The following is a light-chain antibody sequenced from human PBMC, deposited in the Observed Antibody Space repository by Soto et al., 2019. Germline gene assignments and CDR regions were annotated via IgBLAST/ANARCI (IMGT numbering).Light chain of an antibody. Sequence: QLVLTQPPSVSGAPGQRVTISCTGSSSNIGARYDVHWYQQLPGTAPKLLIYANKNRPAGVPDRFSASKSGTSASLAITGLQAEDEADYYCQSYDTSPSGYVFGTGTKVTVL. V-gene: IGLV1-40*01. CDR2: ANK. CDR3: QSYDTSPSGYV. CDR1: SSNIGARYD. J-gene: IGLJ1*01.